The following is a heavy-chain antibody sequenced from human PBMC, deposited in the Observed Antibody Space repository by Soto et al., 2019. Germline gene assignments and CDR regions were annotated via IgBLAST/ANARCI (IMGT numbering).Heavy chain of an antibody. J-gene: IGHJ6*02. CDR2: IIPLFGTT. V-gene: IGHV1-69*01. CDR1: GDTFKNCV. Sequence: QVQGVQSGVEVRRPGSSVKVSCKASGDTFKNCVISWVRQAPGQGLEWMGGIIPLFGTTDFAQRFKGRLTITTDESTTTAYMELSRLRSEDTATYYCAAELGFGKLSVVWGQGTTVIVSS. D-gene: IGHD3-10*01. CDR3: AAELGFGKLSVV.